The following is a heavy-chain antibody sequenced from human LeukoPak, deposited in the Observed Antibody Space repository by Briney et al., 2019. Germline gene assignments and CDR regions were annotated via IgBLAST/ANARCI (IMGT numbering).Heavy chain of an antibody. CDR3: ARSYSGSYHDY. CDR2: IYYSGST. Sequence: SQTLSLTCTVSGGSISRGGYYWSWIRQHPGKGLEWIGYIYYSGSTYYNPSLKSRVTISVDTSKNQFSLKLSSVTAADTAVYYCARSYSGSYHDYWGQGTLVTVSS. CDR1: GGSISRGGYY. J-gene: IGHJ4*02. D-gene: IGHD1-26*01. V-gene: IGHV4-31*03.